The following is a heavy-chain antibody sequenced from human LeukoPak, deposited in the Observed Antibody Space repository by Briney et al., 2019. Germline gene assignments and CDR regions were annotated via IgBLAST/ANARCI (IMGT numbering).Heavy chain of an antibody. CDR2: IYSGGST. D-gene: IGHD6-6*01. J-gene: IGHJ4*02. CDR1: GFTVSSNY. CDR3: AVEYSSSSTPYSYFDY. Sequence: GGSLRLSCAASGFTVSSNYMSWVRQAPGKGLEWVSVIYSGGSTYYADSVKGRFTISRDNSKNTLYLQMNSLRAEDTAVYYCAVEYSSSSTPYSYFDYWGQGTLVTASS. V-gene: IGHV3-66*01.